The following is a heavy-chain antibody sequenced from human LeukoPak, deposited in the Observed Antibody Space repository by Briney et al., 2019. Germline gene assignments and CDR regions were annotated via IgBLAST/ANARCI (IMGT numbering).Heavy chain of an antibody. V-gene: IGHV3-23*01. CDR3: AKGSLGSWYYFDY. CDR1: GFTFGSSA. CDR2: FSRSGPDT. J-gene: IGHJ4*02. D-gene: IGHD6-13*01. Sequence: GGSLRLSCAASGFTFGSSAMSWVRQAPGKGPEWVSTFSRSGPDTYYADSMKGRFTIFRDNSKNTLYLQMNSLRAEDTAVYYCAKGSLGSWYYFDYWGQGTLVTVSP.